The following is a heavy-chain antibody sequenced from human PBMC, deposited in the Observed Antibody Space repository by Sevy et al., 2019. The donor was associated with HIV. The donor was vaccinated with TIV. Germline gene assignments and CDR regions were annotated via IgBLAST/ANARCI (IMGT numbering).Heavy chain of an antibody. CDR3: AGGYSYGQTQNYHYYGMVV. J-gene: IGHJ6*02. V-gene: IGHV3-7*01. CDR1: GFTFSNYW. D-gene: IGHD5-18*01. Sequence: GGSLRLSCAASGFTFSNYWMSWVRQAPGKGLEWVANIKQDGGEKNYVDSVKGRFTISRDNAKNSLYLQMSSLRAEDTAMYYCAGGYSYGQTQNYHYYGMVVWGQGTTVTVSS. CDR2: IKQDGGEK.